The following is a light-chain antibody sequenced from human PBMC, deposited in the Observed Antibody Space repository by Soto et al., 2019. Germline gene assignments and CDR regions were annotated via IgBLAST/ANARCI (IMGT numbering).Light chain of an antibody. CDR1: QSVSSY. Sequence: EIVLTQSPATLSLSPGERATLSCRASQSVSSYLAWYQQKPGQAPRLLIYDASNRATGIPARFSGSGSGTDFTLTISSLEPEDFAVYYCQQRSNWTLTIGGGTKVESK. V-gene: IGKV3-11*01. CDR2: DAS. J-gene: IGKJ4*01. CDR3: QQRSNWTLT.